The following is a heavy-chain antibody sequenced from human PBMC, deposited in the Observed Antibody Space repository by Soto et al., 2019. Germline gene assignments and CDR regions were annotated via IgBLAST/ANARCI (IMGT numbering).Heavy chain of an antibody. CDR2: IGAAGDT. CDR3: ARDSGYDLSLSGMDV. Sequence: PGGSLRLSCAASGFTFNNYDMHWVRQATGKGLEWVAVIGAAGDTHYPGSVKVRFTISRENGKNSVYLQMNSLRAGDTAIYYCARDSGYDLSLSGMDVWGEGTSVTVSS. CDR1: GFTFNNYD. D-gene: IGHD5-12*01. J-gene: IGHJ6*04. V-gene: IGHV3-13*01.